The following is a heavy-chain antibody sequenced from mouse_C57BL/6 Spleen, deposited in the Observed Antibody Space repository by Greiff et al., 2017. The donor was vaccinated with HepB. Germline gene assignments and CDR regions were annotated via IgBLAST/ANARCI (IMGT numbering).Heavy chain of an antibody. CDR2: IDSSDSYT. CDR3: ARGYGSSYDWYFDV. D-gene: IGHD1-1*01. Sequence: QVQLQQPGAELVRPGTSVKLSCKASGYTFTSYWMHWVKQRPGQGLEWIGVIDSSDSYTNYNQKFKGKATLTVDTSSSTAYMQLSSLTSEDSAVYYCARGYGSSYDWYFDVWGTGTTVTVSS. V-gene: IGHV1-59*01. J-gene: IGHJ1*03. CDR1: GYTFTSYW.